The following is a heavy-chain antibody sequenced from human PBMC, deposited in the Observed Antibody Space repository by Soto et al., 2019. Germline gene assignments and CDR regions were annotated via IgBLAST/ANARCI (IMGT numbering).Heavy chain of an antibody. CDR2: ISGSGGST. J-gene: IGHJ6*02. V-gene: IGHV3-23*01. CDR3: AKAQHYCSSTSCYLYYYYGMDV. CDR1: GFTLSSYA. D-gene: IGHD2-2*01. Sequence: QPGGSLRLSCAASGFTLSSYAMSWVRQAPGKGLEWVSAISGSGGSTYYAGSVKGRFTISRDNSKNTLYLQMNSLRAEDTAVYYCAKAQHYCSSTSCYLYYYYGMDVWGQGTTVTVSS.